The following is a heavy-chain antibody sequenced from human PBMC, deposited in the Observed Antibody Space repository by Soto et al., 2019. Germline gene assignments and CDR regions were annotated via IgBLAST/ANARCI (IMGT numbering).Heavy chain of an antibody. CDR3: AREGYSSSSGRGNWFDP. J-gene: IGHJ5*02. V-gene: IGHV1-69*01. D-gene: IGHD6-6*01. CDR2: IIPIFGTA. CDR1: GGTFSSYA. Sequence: QVQLVQSGAEVKKPGSSVKVSCKASGGTFSSYAISWVRQAPGQGLEWMGGIIPIFGTANYAQKFQGRVTITADESTSTAYMELSSLRSEDTAVYYCAREGYSSSSGRGNWFDPWGQGTLVTVSS.